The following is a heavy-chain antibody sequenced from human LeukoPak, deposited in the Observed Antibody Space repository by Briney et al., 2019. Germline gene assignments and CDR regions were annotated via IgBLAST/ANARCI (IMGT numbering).Heavy chain of an antibody. CDR3: ARRSSYYYGSGMRGPNWFDP. CDR1: GYTFTSYD. V-gene: IGHV1-8*03. CDR2: MNPNSGNT. Sequence: ASVKVSCKASGYTFTSYDINWVRQATGQGLEWMGWMNPNSGNTGYAQKFQGRVTITRNSSISTAYMELSSLRSEDTAVYYCARRSSYYYGSGMRGPNWFDPWGQGTLVTVSS. J-gene: IGHJ5*02. D-gene: IGHD3-10*01.